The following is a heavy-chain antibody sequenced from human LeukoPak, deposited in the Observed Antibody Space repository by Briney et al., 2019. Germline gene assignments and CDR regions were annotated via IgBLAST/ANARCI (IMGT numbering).Heavy chain of an antibody. V-gene: IGHV4-34*01. CDR3: ARRHYDYVWGSYRQKNNWFDP. CDR1: GGSFSGYY. Sequence: SETLSLTCAVYGGSFSGYYWSWIRQPPGKGLEWIGEINHSGSINYNPSLKSRVTISVDTSKNQFSLKLSSVTAADTAVYYCARRHYDYVWGSYRQKNNWFDPWGQGTLVTVSS. D-gene: IGHD3-16*01. J-gene: IGHJ5*02. CDR2: INHSGSI.